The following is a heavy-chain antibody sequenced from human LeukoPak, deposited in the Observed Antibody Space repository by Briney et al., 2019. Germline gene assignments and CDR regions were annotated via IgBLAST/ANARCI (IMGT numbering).Heavy chain of an antibody. V-gene: IGHV3-74*01. CDR3: ARDARYNIDV. D-gene: IGHD3-9*01. J-gene: IGHJ6*02. CDR2: IISDGTSA. Sequence: GGSLRLSCAASGFTFRDYWMHWVRQAPGKGLVWVSRIISDGTSATYADFVKGRFTMSRDNAKNTLYLEMNSLRADDTAVYYCARDARYNIDVWGQGTTVTVSS. CDR1: GFTFRDYW.